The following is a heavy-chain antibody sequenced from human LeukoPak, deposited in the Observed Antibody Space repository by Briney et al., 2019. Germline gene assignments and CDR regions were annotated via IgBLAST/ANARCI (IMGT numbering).Heavy chain of an antibody. D-gene: IGHD6-19*01. CDR3: AKDRYRAVAGTIGDY. CDR2: ISSSGTTI. J-gene: IGHJ4*02. V-gene: IGHV3-48*01. CDR1: GFTFNRYS. Sequence: GGSLRLSCAASGFTFNRYSMNWVRQAPGKGLEWISYISSSGTTIYYADSVQGRFIISRDNARNSLYLQMNSLRAEDTAVYYCAKDRYRAVAGTIGDYWGQGTLVTVSS.